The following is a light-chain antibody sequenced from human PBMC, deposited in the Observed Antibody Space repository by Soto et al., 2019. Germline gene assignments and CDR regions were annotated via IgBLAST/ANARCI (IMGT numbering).Light chain of an antibody. CDR2: GAT. CDR1: QCINTY. CDR3: QQYERYPPS. Sequence: DIQMTQSPSSLSASVGDRVTIGCRASQCINTYLAWFQQKPGKAPKSLIYGATNLQSGVQPKFRGSGSTTDFRLTIISVQPEDVATYDCQQYERYPPSFGGGTKV. J-gene: IGKJ4*01. V-gene: IGKV1-16*02.